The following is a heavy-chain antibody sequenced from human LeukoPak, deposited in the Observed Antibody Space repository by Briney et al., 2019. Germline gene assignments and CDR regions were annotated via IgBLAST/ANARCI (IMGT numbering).Heavy chain of an antibody. J-gene: IGHJ4*02. D-gene: IGHD3-10*01. Sequence: SVKVSCKASGGTFSSYAISWVRQAPGQGLEWMGGIIPIFGTANYAQKFQGRVTITADESTSTAYMELSSLRSEDTAVYYCAWGFGELSSYYFDYWGQGTLVTVSS. CDR1: GGTFSSYA. CDR3: AWGFGELSSYYFDY. CDR2: IIPIFGTA. V-gene: IGHV1-69*13.